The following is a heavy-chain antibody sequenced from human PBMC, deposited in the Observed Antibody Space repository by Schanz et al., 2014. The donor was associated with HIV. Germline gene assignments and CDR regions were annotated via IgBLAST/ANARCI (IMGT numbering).Heavy chain of an antibody. Sequence: EVQLLESGGGLVQPGGSLRLSCAASGFSFISYSMNWVRQAPGKGLEWVSSISSSGTYIHYADSVKGRFTISRDNAKNSLYLHMSSLRAEDTAVYYCAREDCSGGSCFSNYYYYAMDVWGQGTTVTVSS. CDR1: GFSFISYS. CDR2: ISSSGTYI. D-gene: IGHD2-15*01. V-gene: IGHV3-21*01. CDR3: AREDCSGGSCFSNYYYYAMDV. J-gene: IGHJ6*02.